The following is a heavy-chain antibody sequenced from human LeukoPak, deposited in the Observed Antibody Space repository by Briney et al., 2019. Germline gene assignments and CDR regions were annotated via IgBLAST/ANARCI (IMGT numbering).Heavy chain of an antibody. J-gene: IGHJ4*02. D-gene: IGHD2-15*01. Sequence: ASVKVSCKASGYTFTGYYIHWVRQAPGQGLEWMGWIKPNSGGTKYAQKFQGRVTMTRDTSISTAYMEIKRLTSDDTAVYYCARVESLYCSSGSCYDYWGQGTLVTVSS. V-gene: IGHV1-2*02. CDR3: ARVESLYCSSGSCYDY. CDR2: IKPNSGGT. CDR1: GYTFTGYY.